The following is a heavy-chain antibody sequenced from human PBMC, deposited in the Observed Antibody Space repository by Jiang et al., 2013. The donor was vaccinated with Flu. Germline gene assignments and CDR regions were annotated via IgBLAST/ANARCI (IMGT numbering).Heavy chain of an antibody. D-gene: IGHD3-22*01. V-gene: IGHV1-2*02. CDR3: ARDLDDTGGYYGVGDY. CDR2: INPRNDGT. J-gene: IGHJ4*02. CDR1: GYGFTNNC. Sequence: SGAEVKRPGASVKVSCKASGYGFTNNCMHWLRHAPGQGLEWMGWINPRNDGTSYARKFQGRVTMTRDTSIATAYMELSGLKSDDTAVYYCARDLDDTGGYYGVGDYWGQGTLVTVSS.